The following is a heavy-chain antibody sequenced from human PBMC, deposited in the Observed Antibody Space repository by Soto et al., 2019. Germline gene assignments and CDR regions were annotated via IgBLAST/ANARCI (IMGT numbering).Heavy chain of an antibody. Sequence: SETLSLTCTVSGGSISSYYWSWIRQPPGKGLEWIGYIYCSGSTNYNPSLKSRVTISVDTSKNQFSLKLSSVTAADTAVYYCARDLRSGSYPNWFDPWGQGTLVTVSS. CDR1: GGSISSYY. J-gene: IGHJ5*02. D-gene: IGHD1-26*01. CDR3: ARDLRSGSYPNWFDP. V-gene: IGHV4-59*01. CDR2: IYCSGST.